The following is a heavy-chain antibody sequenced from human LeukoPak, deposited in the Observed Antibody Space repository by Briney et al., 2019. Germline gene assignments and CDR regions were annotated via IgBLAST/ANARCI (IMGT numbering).Heavy chain of an antibody. J-gene: IGHJ4*02. CDR2: VSSTGGDK. V-gene: IGHV3-11*01. CDR1: GVTFEDYY. CDR3: ARGENGSFDR. D-gene: IGHD3-10*01. Sequence: GGSLRLSCTGSGVTFEDYYLSWTRQAPGKGLEWISYVSSTGGDKFYADPVKGRFTISRDNARNSVYMEMNDLVAEDTAFYYCARGENGSFDRWGQGTLVIVSP.